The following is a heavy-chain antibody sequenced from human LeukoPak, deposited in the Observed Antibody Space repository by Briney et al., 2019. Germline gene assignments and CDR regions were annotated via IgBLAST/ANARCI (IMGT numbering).Heavy chain of an antibody. D-gene: IGHD2-2*01. CDR3: ARSVGGYCNSTTCYGNWFDP. CDR1: GFSFSIYS. V-gene: IGHV3-64*01. J-gene: IGHJ5*02. Sequence: GGSLRLSCVASGFSFSIYSLNWVRQAPGKGLEYVSAISVSGGRAYYANSVKGRFTISRVNSKNTVYLQMGSLRAEDMAVYHCARSVGGYCNSTTCYGNWFDPWGQGTLVTVSS. CDR2: ISVSGGRA.